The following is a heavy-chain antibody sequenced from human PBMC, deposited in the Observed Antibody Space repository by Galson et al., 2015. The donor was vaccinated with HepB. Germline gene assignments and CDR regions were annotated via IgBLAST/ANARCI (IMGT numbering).Heavy chain of an antibody. V-gene: IGHV3-23*01. Sequence: SLSLSCAVSGFTFRNYVMTWVRQAPGKGLEWVSSIIGSGGSTFYADSVKGRFTISRDNSKNTLFLQMNGLRVEDTAVYYCAKMGSYGDYDFDPWGQGTLVTVSS. CDR3: AKMGSYGDYDFDP. J-gene: IGHJ5*02. D-gene: IGHD4-17*01. CDR2: IIGSGGST. CDR1: GFTFRNYV.